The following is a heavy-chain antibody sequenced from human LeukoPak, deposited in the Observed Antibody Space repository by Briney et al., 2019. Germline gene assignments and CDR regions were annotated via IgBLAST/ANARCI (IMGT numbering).Heavy chain of an antibody. CDR2: MTPNSGTQ. D-gene: IGHD3-10*01. V-gene: IGHV1-8*01. Sequence: ASVNVSCKASGYTFTSYDINWVRQANVPGLEWMGWMTPNSGTQGSAHKFQPRVTMSRNTSISTAYMELSRLRSEDTAVYYCARGRGSKGFGQIYYYYGMDVWGQGTTVKVSS. CDR3: ARGRGSKGFGQIYYYYGMDV. J-gene: IGHJ6*02. CDR1: GYTFTSYD.